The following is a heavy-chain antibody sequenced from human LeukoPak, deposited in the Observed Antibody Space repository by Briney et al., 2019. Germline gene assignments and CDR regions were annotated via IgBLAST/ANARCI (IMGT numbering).Heavy chain of an antibody. J-gene: IGHJ5*02. V-gene: IGHV3-49*04. CDR2: IRNKAYGGTT. D-gene: IGHD1-26*01. CDR1: GFTFGDYA. Sequence: PGRSLRLSCTASGFTFGDYAMSWVRQAPGEGLEWVGFIRNKAYGGTTEYAASVKGRFTISRDDSKGIAYLQMDSLKIEDTAVYYCARKWDFMGSWGQGTLVTVSS. CDR3: ARKWDFMGS.